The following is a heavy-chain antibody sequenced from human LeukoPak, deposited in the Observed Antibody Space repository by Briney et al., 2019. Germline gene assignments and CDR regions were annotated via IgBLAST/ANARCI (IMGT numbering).Heavy chain of an antibody. V-gene: IGHV1-18*01. CDR3: ARLKGSSSSDFDY. CDR1: GYTFTSYG. CDR2: ISAYNGNT. D-gene: IGHD6-6*01. J-gene: IGHJ4*02. Sequence: ASVKVSCKASGYTFTSYGISWVRQAPGQGLEWMGWISAYNGNTNYAQKFQGRVTMTRNTSISTAYMELSSLRSEDTAVYYCARLKGSSSSDFDYWGQGTLVTVSS.